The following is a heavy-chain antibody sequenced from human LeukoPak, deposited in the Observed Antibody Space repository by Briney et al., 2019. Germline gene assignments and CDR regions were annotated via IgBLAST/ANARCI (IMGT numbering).Heavy chain of an antibody. J-gene: IGHJ3*02. CDR3: ARSLNDVVVITSGAFDI. CDR1: GFTFDDYG. Sequence: GGSLRLSCAASGFTFDDYGMSWVRQAPGKGLEWVSGINWNGGSTGYADSVKGRFTISRDNAKNSLYLQMNSLRAEDTALYYGARSLNDVVVITSGAFDIWGQGTMVTVSS. V-gene: IGHV3-20*04. D-gene: IGHD3-22*01. CDR2: INWNGGST.